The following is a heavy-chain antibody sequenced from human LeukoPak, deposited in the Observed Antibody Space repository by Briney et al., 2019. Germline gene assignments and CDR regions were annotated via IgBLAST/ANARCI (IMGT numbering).Heavy chain of an antibody. J-gene: IGHJ4*02. Sequence: HPSETLSLTCTVSGGSISSSSYYWGWIRQPPGKGLEWIGSIYYGGSTYYNPSLKSRVTISVDTSKNQFSLKLSSVTAADTAVYYCARLTVLAGNYFDYWGQGTLVTVSS. V-gene: IGHV4-39*01. D-gene: IGHD4-11*01. CDR2: IYYGGST. CDR3: ARLTVLAGNYFDY. CDR1: GGSISSSSYY.